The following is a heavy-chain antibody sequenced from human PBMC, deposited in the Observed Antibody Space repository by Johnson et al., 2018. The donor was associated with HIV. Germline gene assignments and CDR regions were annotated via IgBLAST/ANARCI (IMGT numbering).Heavy chain of an antibody. Sequence: VQLVESGGGLVQPGGSLRLSCAASGFSVSSKYMSWVRQAPGKGLEWVSVIYSGGSTYYADSVKGRFTISRDNSKNTLYLQMNSLPAEDTAGYYRARGSDYSNYGCFDIWGQGTMVTVSS. CDR3: ARGSDYSNYGCFDI. V-gene: IGHV3-66*01. D-gene: IGHD4-11*01. CDR2: IYSGGST. J-gene: IGHJ3*02. CDR1: GFSVSSKY.